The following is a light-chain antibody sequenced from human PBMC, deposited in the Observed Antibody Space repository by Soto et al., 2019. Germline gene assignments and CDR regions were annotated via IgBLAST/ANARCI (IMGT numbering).Light chain of an antibody. Sequence: DIQMTQSPSTLSASVGDIXXXTXXASQSISSWLAWYQQKPGKAPKLLIHDASSLESGVPSRFSGSRSGTEFTLTISSLQPDDFATYYCQQYNSYGWTFGQGTKVDIK. CDR2: DAS. V-gene: IGKV1-5*01. CDR3: QQYNSYGWT. CDR1: QSISSW. J-gene: IGKJ1*01.